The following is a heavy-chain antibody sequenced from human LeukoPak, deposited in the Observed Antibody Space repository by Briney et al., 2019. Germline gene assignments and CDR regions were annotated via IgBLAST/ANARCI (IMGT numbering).Heavy chain of an antibody. Sequence: SVKVSCKASGYTFTSYAMNWVRQAPGQGLEWMGGIIPIFGTANYAQKFQGRVTMTRDMSTSAVYMELSSLRSEDTAVYYCARGYHYSSLDWFDPWGQGTLVTVSS. D-gene: IGHD3-22*01. CDR2: IIPIFGTA. V-gene: IGHV1-69*05. CDR3: ARGYHYSSLDWFDP. J-gene: IGHJ5*02. CDR1: GYTFTSYA.